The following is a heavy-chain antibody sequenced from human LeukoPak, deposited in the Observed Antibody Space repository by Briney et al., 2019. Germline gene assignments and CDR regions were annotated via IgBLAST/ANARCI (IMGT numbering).Heavy chain of an antibody. CDR1: GFTFSSYA. J-gene: IGHJ5*02. CDR3: ARGSLVVVADNWFDP. CDR2: ISYDGSNK. V-gene: IGHV3-30-3*01. D-gene: IGHD2-15*01. Sequence: GRSLRLSCAASGFTFSSYAMHWVRQAPGKGLEWVAVISYDGSNKYYADSVKGRFTISRDNSKNTLYLQMNSLRAEDTAVYYCARGSLVVVADNWFDPWGQGTLVTVSS.